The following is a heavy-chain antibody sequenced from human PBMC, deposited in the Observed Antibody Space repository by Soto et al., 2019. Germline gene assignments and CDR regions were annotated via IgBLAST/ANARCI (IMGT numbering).Heavy chain of an antibody. Sequence: SETLSLTCTVSGGSISSGDYYWSWIRQPPGKGLEWIGYIYYSGSTYYNPSLKSRVTISVDTSKNQFSLKLSSVTAADTAVYYCAREDPILNWFDPWGQGTLVTVSS. CDR2: IYYSGST. CDR1: GGSISSGDYY. CDR3: AREDPILNWFDP. J-gene: IGHJ5*02. V-gene: IGHV4-30-4*01.